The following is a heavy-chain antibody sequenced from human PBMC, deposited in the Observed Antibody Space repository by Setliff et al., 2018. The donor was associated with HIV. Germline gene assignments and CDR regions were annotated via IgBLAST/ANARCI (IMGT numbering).Heavy chain of an antibody. CDR1: GFSYSTYW. Sequence: GGSLRLSCAASGFSYSTYWMSWVRQAPGKGLEWVANIKEDESEKYYVDSVKGRFTISRDNAKKSLSLQMNSRRAEDTAVYYCVRDDRYLHRGSLVAGDAFDLWGQGTMVTVSS. V-gene: IGHV3-7*01. CDR3: VRDDRYLHRGSLVAGDAFDL. CDR2: IKEDESEK. J-gene: IGHJ3*01. D-gene: IGHD1-26*01.